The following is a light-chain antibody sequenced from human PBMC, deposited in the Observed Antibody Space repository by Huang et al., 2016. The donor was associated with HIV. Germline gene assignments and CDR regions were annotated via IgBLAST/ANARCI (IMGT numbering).Light chain of an antibody. CDR1: QGIGSW. J-gene: IGKJ4*01. Sequence: DIQMTQSPSSVSAFIGDRVTITCRASQGIGSWLAWYQQKPGRAPKLLIYAASTLQSGVPSRFSGSGSGTDFILTISTLQPEDFATYYCQQAISFPLTFGGGTKVEIK. V-gene: IGKV1-12*01. CDR3: QQAISFPLT. CDR2: AAS.